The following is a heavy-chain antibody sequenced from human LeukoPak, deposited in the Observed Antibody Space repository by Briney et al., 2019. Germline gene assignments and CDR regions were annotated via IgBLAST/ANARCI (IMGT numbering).Heavy chain of an antibody. J-gene: IGHJ4*02. Sequence: GGSLRLSCAASGFTFNHYWMSWIRQAPGKGLEWVANIKEDGSTIYYMDSVKGRFTISRDNAKNSLYLQMNSLRAEDTAVYYCARIGYRSSSFDYWGQGTLVTVSS. D-gene: IGHD6-6*01. CDR3: ARIGYRSSSFDY. V-gene: IGHV3-7*01. CDR2: IKEDGSTI. CDR1: GFTFNHYW.